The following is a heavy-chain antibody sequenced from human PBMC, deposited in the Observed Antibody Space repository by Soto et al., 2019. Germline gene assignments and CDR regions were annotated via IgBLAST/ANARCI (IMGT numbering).Heavy chain of an antibody. Sequence: SETLSLTCTVSGGSISGGGYYWSWIRQHPGKGLEWIGYIYYSGSTYYNPSLKSRVTISVDTSKNQFSLKLSSVTAADTAVYYCARLEMATITGFDYWGQGTLVTVSS. CDR2: IYYSGST. D-gene: IGHD5-12*01. V-gene: IGHV4-31*03. CDR1: GGSISGGGYY. J-gene: IGHJ4*02. CDR3: ARLEMATITGFDY.